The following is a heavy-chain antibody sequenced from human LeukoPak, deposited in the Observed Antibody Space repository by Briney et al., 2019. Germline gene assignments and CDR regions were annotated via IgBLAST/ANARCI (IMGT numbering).Heavy chain of an antibody. CDR2: INPSGGST. Sequence: ASVKVSCKASGYTFTSYYMHWVRQAPGQGLEWMGIINPSGGSTSYAQKFQGRVTMTRDTSTSTVYMELSSLRSEDTAVYYCATRGKYYYGSGSYYNGFDYWGQGTLVTVSS. J-gene: IGHJ4*02. CDR3: ATRGKYYYGSGSYYNGFDY. V-gene: IGHV1-46*01. CDR1: GYTFTSYY. D-gene: IGHD3-10*01.